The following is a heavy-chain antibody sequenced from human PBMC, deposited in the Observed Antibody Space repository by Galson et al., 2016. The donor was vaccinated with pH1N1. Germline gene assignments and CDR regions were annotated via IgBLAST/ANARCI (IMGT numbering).Heavy chain of an antibody. D-gene: IGHD2-2*01. J-gene: IGHJ4*02. CDR2: IKGDGSEK. V-gene: IGHV3-7*01. CDR1: GFVFRNYW. CDR3: AKDFTSLLLSTSSHFDH. Sequence: SLRLSCAASGFVFRNYWMTWARQAPGKGLEWVANIKGDGSEKNYVDSVKGRFAISRDNSKNTLYLQMNSLGTDDTAIYYCAKDFTSLLLSTSSHFDHWGREPWSPSPQ.